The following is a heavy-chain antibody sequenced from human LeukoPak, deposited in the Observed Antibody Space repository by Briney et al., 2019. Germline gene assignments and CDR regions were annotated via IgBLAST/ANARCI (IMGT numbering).Heavy chain of an antibody. Sequence: GASVKLSCKASGYTFTGYYLHWVRQAPGQGLEGMGWINPDSGGTNSAQKFPGRVTVTRDTSIRTAYMELSGLRSDDPAVYYCAREYREYYYYYYMDVWGKGTTVTISS. CDR2: INPDSGGT. J-gene: IGHJ6*03. CDR3: AREYREYYYYYYMDV. D-gene: IGHD1-1*01. V-gene: IGHV1-2*02. CDR1: GYTFTGYY.